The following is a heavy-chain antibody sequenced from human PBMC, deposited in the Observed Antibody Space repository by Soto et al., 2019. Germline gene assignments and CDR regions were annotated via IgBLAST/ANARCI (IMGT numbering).Heavy chain of an antibody. CDR3: SKGRTFFDF. D-gene: IGHD3-16*01. CDR1: GFAFSDYA. Sequence: EVHLLESGGGLVQPGGSLRLSCAASGFAFSDYAMTWVRQAPGKGLEWVSDISDGDGASHYADSVKGRFTISRDASKNSLYLQMDSPRAEDAAVYYFSKGRTFFDFWGQGTFVSFSS. V-gene: IGHV3-23*01. J-gene: IGHJ4*02. CDR2: ISDGDGAS.